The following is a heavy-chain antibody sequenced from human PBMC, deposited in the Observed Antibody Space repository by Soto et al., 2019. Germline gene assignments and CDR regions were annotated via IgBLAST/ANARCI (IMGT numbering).Heavy chain of an antibody. Sequence: EVQMLESGGGLVQPGGSLRLSCAASGFTFRNYAMSWVRQAPGKGLAWVSGISGSGGTTYYADSVKGRFTISRDNSKNTLYLQMSGLRAENTAIYFCAKGAPTTVPYFDDWGQGTLVTVSS. V-gene: IGHV3-23*01. CDR2: ISGSGGTT. CDR1: GFTFRNYA. D-gene: IGHD4-17*01. J-gene: IGHJ4*02. CDR3: AKGAPTTVPYFDD.